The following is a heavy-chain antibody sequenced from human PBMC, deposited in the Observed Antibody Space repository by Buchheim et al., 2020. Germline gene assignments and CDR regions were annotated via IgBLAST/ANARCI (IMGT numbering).Heavy chain of an antibody. CDR1: GYTFTNYI. CDR2: INTGNGNT. J-gene: IGHJ4*02. CDR3: ARVSGTWFGFYFDF. V-gene: IGHV1-3*04. Sequence: QVQLVQSGTEVKKPGASVKVSCKTSGYTFTNYIVHWVRQGPGQSLEWLGWINTGNGNTKSSQRFQDRLTITRDTVASTAYLELSGLRSEDTAVYYCARVSGTWFGFYFDFWGQGT. D-gene: IGHD3-10*01.